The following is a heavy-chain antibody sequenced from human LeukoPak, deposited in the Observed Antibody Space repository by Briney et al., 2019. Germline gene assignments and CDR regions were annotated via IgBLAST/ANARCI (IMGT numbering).Heavy chain of an antibody. Sequence: ASVKVSCKASGYTFTGYYMHWVRQAPGQGLEWMGWINPNSGGTNYAQKFQGRVTMTRDTSISTAYMELSRLRSDDTAVYYRARGITTMVRGVTYYFDYWGQGTLVTVSS. CDR3: ARGITTMVRGVTYYFDY. D-gene: IGHD3-10*01. J-gene: IGHJ4*02. V-gene: IGHV1-2*02. CDR1: GYTFTGYY. CDR2: INPNSGGT.